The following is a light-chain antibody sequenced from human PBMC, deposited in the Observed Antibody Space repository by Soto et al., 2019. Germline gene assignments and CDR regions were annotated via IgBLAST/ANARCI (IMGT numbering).Light chain of an antibody. CDR3: VLYMGSGIWV. V-gene: IGLV8-61*01. CDR1: SGSVSTSYY. Sequence: QTVVTQEPSFSRSPGRTVTLTCGLSSGSVSTSYYPSWYQQTPGQAPRTLIYSTNTRSSGVPDRFSCSLLRNKAALTITGDQADDESDYYCVLYMGSGIWVFGGGTKLTVL. CDR2: STN. J-gene: IGLJ3*02.